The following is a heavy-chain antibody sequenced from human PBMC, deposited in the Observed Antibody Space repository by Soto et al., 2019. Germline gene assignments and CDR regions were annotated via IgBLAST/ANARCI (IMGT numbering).Heavy chain of an antibody. D-gene: IGHD3-3*01. Sequence: APVKVSCKASGYTFTSYGINWVRQAPGEGLEWMGWISAYNGNTNYAQKLQGRVTMTTDTSTSTAYMELRSLRSDDTAVYYCARDGSRYSRFLEWFFEPDYWG. J-gene: IGHJ4*01. CDR3: ARDGSRYSRFLEWFFEPDY. CDR1: GYTFTSYG. V-gene: IGHV1-18*01. CDR2: ISAYNGNT.